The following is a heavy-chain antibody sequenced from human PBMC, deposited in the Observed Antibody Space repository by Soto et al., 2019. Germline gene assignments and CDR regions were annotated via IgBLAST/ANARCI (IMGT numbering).Heavy chain of an antibody. Sequence: EVQLVESGGGLVKPGGSLRLSCAASGFTFSSYSMNWVRQAPGKGLEWVSSISSSSRYIYYADSVKGRFTISRDNAKNILYLQMNSPSAEDTAVYYCARDRVSPLALCYYGSGRYIPNFYYYGMDVLGQGTTVTLSS. CDR2: ISSSSRYI. J-gene: IGHJ6*02. CDR1: GFTFSSYS. CDR3: ARDRVSPLALCYYGSGRYIPNFYYYGMDV. D-gene: IGHD3-10*01. V-gene: IGHV3-21*01.